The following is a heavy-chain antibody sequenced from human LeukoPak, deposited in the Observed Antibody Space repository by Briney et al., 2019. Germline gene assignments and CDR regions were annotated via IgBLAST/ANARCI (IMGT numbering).Heavy chain of an antibody. CDR2: ISHSGST. D-gene: IGHD5-12*01. CDR1: GGSFSDYC. J-gene: IGHJ4*02. Sequence: SETLSLTCAVYGGSFSDYCWSWIRQPPGRGLEWIGEISHSGSTNYIPSLKSRVTISVDTSKNQFSLKLSSVTAADTAIYYCARHTWQWLPFGDWGQGTQVTISS. V-gene: IGHV4-34*01. CDR3: ARHTWQWLPFGD.